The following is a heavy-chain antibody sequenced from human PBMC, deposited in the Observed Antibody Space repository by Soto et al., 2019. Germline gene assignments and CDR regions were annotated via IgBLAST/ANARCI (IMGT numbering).Heavy chain of an antibody. V-gene: IGHV6-1*01. D-gene: IGHD6-19*01. CDR1: GDSVSSTSTA. CDR2: TYYRSNWYT. CDR3: ARGSYYSGWV. J-gene: IGHJ4*02. Sequence: SQTLSLTCAISGDSVSSTSTAWSWIRQSPSRGLEWLGRTYYRSNWYTDYAVSVKSRITISPDTSKNQFSLQLNSVTPEDTAVYYCARGSYYSGWVWGQGTLVTVSS.